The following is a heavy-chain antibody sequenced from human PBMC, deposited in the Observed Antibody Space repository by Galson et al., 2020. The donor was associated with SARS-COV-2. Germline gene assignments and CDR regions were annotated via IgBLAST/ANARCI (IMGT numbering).Heavy chain of an antibody. D-gene: IGHD5-18*01. Sequence: GGSLRLSCAASGFTFSSYGMHWVRQAPGKGLEWVAVISYDGSNKYYADSVKGRFTISRDNSKNTLYLQMNSLRAEDTAVYYCAKAFYAIVTDYYFDYWGQGTLVTVSS. CDR2: ISYDGSNK. J-gene: IGHJ4*02. CDR1: GFTFSSYG. CDR3: AKAFYAIVTDYYFDY. V-gene: IGHV3-30*18.